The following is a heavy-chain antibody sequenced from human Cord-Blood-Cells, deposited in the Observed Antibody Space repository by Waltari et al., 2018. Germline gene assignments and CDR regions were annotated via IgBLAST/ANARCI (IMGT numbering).Heavy chain of an antibody. CDR3: ARLRIAARPVFWGDAFDI. CDR2: INPNSGGT. CDR1: GYTFTGYY. D-gene: IGHD6-6*01. Sequence: QVQLVQSGAEVKKPGASVKVSCKASGYTFTGYYMHWVRQAPGQGLEWMGWINPNSGGTNYAQKFQGRVTMTRDTSISTAYMELSRLRSDDTAVYYCARLRIAARPVFWGDAFDIWGQGTMVTVSS. J-gene: IGHJ3*02. V-gene: IGHV1-2*02.